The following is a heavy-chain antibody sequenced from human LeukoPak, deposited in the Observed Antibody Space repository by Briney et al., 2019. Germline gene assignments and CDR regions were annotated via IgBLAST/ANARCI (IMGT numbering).Heavy chain of an antibody. V-gene: IGHV3-21*01. CDR3: ARGGGGSYYHLLDY. Sequence: GGSLRLSCAASGFTFSTYSMNWVRQAPGKGLEWVSSISSSSSYIYYADSVKGRFTISRDNAKNSLFLQMNSLRAEEPPVYYCARGGGGSYYHLLDYWGQGTLVTVSS. CDR2: ISSSSSYI. J-gene: IGHJ4*02. CDR1: GFTFSTYS. D-gene: IGHD1-26*01.